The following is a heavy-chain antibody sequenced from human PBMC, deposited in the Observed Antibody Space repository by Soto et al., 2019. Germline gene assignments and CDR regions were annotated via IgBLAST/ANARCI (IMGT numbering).Heavy chain of an antibody. CDR3: ARDMTRTVVPYFDF. Sequence: SVKVSCKASGYTFTRYYMHWVRQAPGQGLEWMGMIIPISGAANYAQKFQGRVTITADKSTSTSYMELSSLRSEDTAVYYCARDMTRTVVPYFDFWGQGTLVTVSS. CDR1: GYTFTRYY. CDR2: IIPISGAA. J-gene: IGHJ4*02. V-gene: IGHV1-69*06. D-gene: IGHD1-7*01.